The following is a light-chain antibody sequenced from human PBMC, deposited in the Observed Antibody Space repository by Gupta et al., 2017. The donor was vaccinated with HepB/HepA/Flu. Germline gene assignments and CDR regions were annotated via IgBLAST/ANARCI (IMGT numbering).Light chain of an antibody. V-gene: IGLV2-11*01. CDR3: RSYAGPYRYV. CDR1: SSDVGGYSY. Sequence: QSALTQPRSVSGSPGQSVTISCTGTSSDVGGYSYVSWYQHHPGKAPAVVIYDVSKRPSGVPVRFSGSKSGNTASLTISGLQAEDEADYYCRSYAGPYRYVFGTGTEVTVL. CDR2: DVS. J-gene: IGLJ1*01.